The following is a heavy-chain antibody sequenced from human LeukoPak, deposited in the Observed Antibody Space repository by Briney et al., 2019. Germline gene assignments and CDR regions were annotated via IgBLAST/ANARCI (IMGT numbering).Heavy chain of an antibody. D-gene: IGHD3-22*01. J-gene: IGHJ4*02. CDR3: ARSTEVVAFDF. Sequence: ASVKVSCKASGYTFSSYGISWVRQTPGQGLEWVGWISGYNGNTYYAQKLQGRVTMTTDTSTSTAYVELRSLTSDDTAVYYCARSTEVVAFDFWGQGTLVTVSS. CDR1: GYTFSSYG. V-gene: IGHV1-18*01. CDR2: ISGYNGNT.